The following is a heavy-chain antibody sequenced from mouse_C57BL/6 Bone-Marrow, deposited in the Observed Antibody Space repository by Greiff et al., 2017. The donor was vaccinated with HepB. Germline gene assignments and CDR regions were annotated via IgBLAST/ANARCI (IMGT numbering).Heavy chain of an antibody. CDR3: TRAYYYGSSYWYFDV. V-gene: IGHV1-23*01. J-gene: IGHJ1*03. D-gene: IGHD1-1*01. CDR2: IDPETCGT. Sequence: QVHVKQSGAELVRPGASVKLSCKASGYTFTDYEMHCVKQTPVQGLEWIGAIDPETCGTAYNQKFKGKATLTADKSSSTAYMELRSLTSEDSAVYYCTRAYYYGSSYWYFDVWGTGTTVTVSS. CDR1: GYTFTDYE.